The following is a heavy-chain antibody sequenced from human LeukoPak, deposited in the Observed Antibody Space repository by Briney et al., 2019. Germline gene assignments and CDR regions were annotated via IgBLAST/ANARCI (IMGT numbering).Heavy chain of an antibody. CDR2: IYYSGST. V-gene: IGHV4-39*01. CDR3: ARPPPEGSLRTSDAFHI. D-gene: IGHD4-17*01. J-gene: IGHJ3*02. Sequence: SETLSLTCTVSGGSISSSSYYWGWIRQPPGKGLEWIGSIYYSGSTYYNPSLKSRVTISVDTSKNQFSLKLSSVTAADTAVYYCARPPPEGSLRTSDAFHIWGQGTMVTVSS. CDR1: GGSISSSSYY.